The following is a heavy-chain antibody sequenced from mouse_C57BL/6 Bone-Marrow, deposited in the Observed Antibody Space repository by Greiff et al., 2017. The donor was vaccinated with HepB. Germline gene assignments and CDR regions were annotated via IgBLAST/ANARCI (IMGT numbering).Heavy chain of an antibody. CDR2: INPSSGYT. V-gene: IGHV1-7*01. D-gene: IGHD2-2*01. CDR1: GYTFTSYW. J-gene: IGHJ4*01. Sequence: QVQLQQPGAELVKPGASVKLSCKASGYTFTSYWMHWVKQRPGQGLEWIGYINPSSGYTKYNQKFKDKATLTADKSSSTAYMQLSSLTYEDSAVYYCARMVRGYAMDYWGQGTSVTVSS. CDR3: ARMVRGYAMDY.